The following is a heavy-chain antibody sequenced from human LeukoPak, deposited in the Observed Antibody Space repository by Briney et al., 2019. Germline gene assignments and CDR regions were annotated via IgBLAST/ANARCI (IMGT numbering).Heavy chain of an antibody. D-gene: IGHD3-22*01. V-gene: IGHV3-21*04. Sequence: GGSLRLSCAASGFVFSNYAINWVRQTPGKGLEWVSHISSRSGSIYYADSVKGRFSISRDNAKNSVHLQMNSLRAEDTAVYYCAKEGYYDSSGCQGDYWGQGTLVTVSS. CDR2: ISSRSGSI. CDR3: AKEGYYDSSGCQGDY. CDR1: GFVFSNYA. J-gene: IGHJ4*02.